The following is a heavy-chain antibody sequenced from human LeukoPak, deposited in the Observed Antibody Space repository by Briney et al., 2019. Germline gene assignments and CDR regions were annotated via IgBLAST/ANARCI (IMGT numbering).Heavy chain of an antibody. J-gene: IGHJ6*03. CDR3: AKDWMRGLSDYYYMDV. CDR2: IRGSGDNT. CDR1: GFTFSSYA. V-gene: IGHV3-23*01. D-gene: IGHD3-10*01. Sequence: GGSLRLSCAASGFTFSSYAVSWVRQAPGEGLEWVSAIRGSGDNTYYADSVKGRFTISRDHSKNTLYLQMNSLRAEDKAVYYCAKDWMRGLSDYYYMDVWGRGTTVTVSS.